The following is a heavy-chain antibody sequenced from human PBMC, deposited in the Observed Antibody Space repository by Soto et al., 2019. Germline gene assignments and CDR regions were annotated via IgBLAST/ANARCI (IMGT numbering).Heavy chain of an antibody. D-gene: IGHD3-16*01. Sequence: QVQLVQSGAEVKKPGSSVKVSCKASGGTFSSYAINWVRQAPGQGLEWMGGIIPIFATADYARKFQGRVTITADESTSTAYMALSSLRSEDTAVYYCAQCLLGVNYYYGMDVWGQGTTVTVSS. CDR3: AQCLLGVNYYYGMDV. CDR1: GGTFSSYA. CDR2: IIPIFATA. V-gene: IGHV1-69*12. J-gene: IGHJ6*02.